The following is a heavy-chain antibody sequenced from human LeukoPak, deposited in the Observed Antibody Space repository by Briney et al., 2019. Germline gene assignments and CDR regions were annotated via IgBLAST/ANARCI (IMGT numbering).Heavy chain of an antibody. Sequence: ASVKVSCKVSGYTLTESSMHWVRQAPGKGLEWMGGFDPEDGETIYAQKFQGRVTMTEDTSTDTAYMELSSLRSEDTAVYYCARSFGSGWYATFDYWGQGTLATVSS. V-gene: IGHV1-24*01. J-gene: IGHJ4*02. CDR3: ARSFGSGWYATFDY. D-gene: IGHD6-19*01. CDR1: GYTLTESS. CDR2: FDPEDGET.